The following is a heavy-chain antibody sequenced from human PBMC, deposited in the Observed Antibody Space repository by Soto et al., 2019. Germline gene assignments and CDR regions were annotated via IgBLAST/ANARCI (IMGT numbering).Heavy chain of an antibody. V-gene: IGHV1-46*01. CDR1: GYTVTSYY. J-gene: IGHJ4*02. CDR3: ARDHRSYVY. Sequence: QVQLVQSGAEVKKPGASVKVSCKASGYTVTSYYMHWVRQAPGQGLAWMGIINPSGGSTSYAQNFPGRVTMTRDTSTSTVYMELSSLRSEDTAVYYCARDHRSYVYWGQGTLVTVSS. CDR2: INPSGGST. D-gene: IGHD3-16*01.